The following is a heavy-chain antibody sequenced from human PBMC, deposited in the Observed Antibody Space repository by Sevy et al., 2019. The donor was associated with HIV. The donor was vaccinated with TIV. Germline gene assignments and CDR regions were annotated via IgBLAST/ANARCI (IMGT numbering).Heavy chain of an antibody. CDR1: GFSFSNFG. CDR2: SSYDGHTN. Sequence: GGSLRLSCIASGFSFSNFGMHWVRQAPGNGLEWVAISSYDGHTNYFGDSVKGRFTISRDNSKNTLYLQMNSLRVQDTAVYYCAKDLLQLTIKELAQDYYYGMDVWGQGTPVTVSS. J-gene: IGHJ6*02. D-gene: IGHD4-4*01. V-gene: IGHV3-30*18. CDR3: AKDLLQLTIKELAQDYYYGMDV.